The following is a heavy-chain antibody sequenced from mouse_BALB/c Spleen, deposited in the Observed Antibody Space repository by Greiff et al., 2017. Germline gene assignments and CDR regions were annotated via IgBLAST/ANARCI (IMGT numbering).Heavy chain of an antibody. J-gene: IGHJ2*01. Sequence: EVQLQQSGAELVRSGASVKLSCTASGFNIKDYYMHWVKQRPEQGLEWIGWIDPENGDTEYAPKFQGKATMTADTSSNTAYLQLSSLTSEDTAVYYCARDLYRYFDYWGQGTTLTVAS. CDR2: IDPENGDT. CDR3: ARDLYRYFDY. CDR1: GFNIKDYY. V-gene: IGHV14-4*02. D-gene: IGHD2-14*01.